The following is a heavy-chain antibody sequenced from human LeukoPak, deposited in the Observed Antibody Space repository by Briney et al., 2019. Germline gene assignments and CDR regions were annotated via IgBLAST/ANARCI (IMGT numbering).Heavy chain of an antibody. Sequence: GASVKVSCKASGYTFTSYGISWVRQAPGQGLEWMGWISAYNGNTNYAQKLQGRVTMTTDTSTSTAYMELRSLRSDNTAVSYCARDRRIAAAGTLSYWGQGTLVTVS. V-gene: IGHV1-18*01. D-gene: IGHD6-13*01. CDR2: ISAYNGNT. J-gene: IGHJ4*02. CDR3: ARDRRIAAAGTLSY. CDR1: GYTFTSYG.